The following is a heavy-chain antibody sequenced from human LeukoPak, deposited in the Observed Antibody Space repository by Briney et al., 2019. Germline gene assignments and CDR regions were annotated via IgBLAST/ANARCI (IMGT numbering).Heavy chain of an antibody. J-gene: IGHJ4*02. V-gene: IGHV3-21*01. Sequence: PGGSLRLSCAASGFTFSSYSMNWVRQAPGKGLEWVSSISSSSSYIYYADSVKSRFTISRDNAKNSLYLQMNSLRAEDTAVYYCARDRLGHMVRGVINYWGQGTLVTVSS. CDR3: ARDRLGHMVRGVINY. CDR2: ISSSSSYI. CDR1: GFTFSSYS. D-gene: IGHD3-10*01.